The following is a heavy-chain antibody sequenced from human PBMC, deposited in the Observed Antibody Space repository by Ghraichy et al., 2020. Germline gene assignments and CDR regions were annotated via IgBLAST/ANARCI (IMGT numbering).Heavy chain of an antibody. V-gene: IGHV4-34*01. Sequence: SETLSLTCAVYGGSFSGYYWSWIRQPPGKGLEWIGESDQGGSTNYNPSLKTRVTISIDTSENQFSLKLSSVTAADTAVYYCARKRFDWFGESDFKFYGMDVWGQGTTVTVSS. D-gene: IGHD3-10*01. J-gene: IGHJ6*02. CDR1: GGSFSGYY. CDR2: SDQGGST. CDR3: ARKRFDWFGESDFKFYGMDV.